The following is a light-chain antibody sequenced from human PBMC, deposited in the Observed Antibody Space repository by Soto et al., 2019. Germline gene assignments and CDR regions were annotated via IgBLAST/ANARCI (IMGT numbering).Light chain of an antibody. CDR2: AAS. J-gene: IGKJ1*01. V-gene: IGKV1-39*01. Sequence: DIQMTQSPSSLSASVGDRVTITCRASQSISGYLNWYQQKPGKAPKLLIYAASSLQTGVPSRFSGSGSGTEFTLTISSLQPEDFSTYYCHQGYSTLSWTFGQGTKVEIK. CDR3: HQGYSTLSWT. CDR1: QSISGY.